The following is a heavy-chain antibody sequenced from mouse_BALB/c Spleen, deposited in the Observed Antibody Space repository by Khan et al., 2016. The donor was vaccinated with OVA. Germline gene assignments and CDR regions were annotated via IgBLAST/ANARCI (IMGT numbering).Heavy chain of an antibody. Sequence: QVQLKQSGAELARPGASVKMSCKASGYTFTNYTIHWIKKRPGQGLEWIGYINPSNGYTNYNQKFKDKATLTTDKSSTTAYLQLSSLTSDDSAVYNCGRDGAYHRNDGWFAYWGQGTLVTVSA. CDR2: INPSNGYT. D-gene: IGHD2-14*01. J-gene: IGHJ3*01. CDR1: GYTFTNYT. CDR3: GRDGAYHRNDGWFAY. V-gene: IGHV1-4*01.